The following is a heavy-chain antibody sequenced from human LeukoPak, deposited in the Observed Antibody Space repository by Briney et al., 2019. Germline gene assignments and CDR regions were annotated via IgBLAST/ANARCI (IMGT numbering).Heavy chain of an antibody. V-gene: IGHV3-30*02. J-gene: IGHJ5*02. CDR1: GFILTTYG. Sequence: GGSLRLSCVVSGFILTTYGMLWVRQAPGKGLEWVSFIRTNRINKYYADSVKGRFTISRDNSKGSLYLQMNSLRTEDTALYYCAKDRPLEGGFDPWGQGSLVTVSS. D-gene: IGHD3-16*01. CDR2: IRTNRINK. CDR3: AKDRPLEGGFDP.